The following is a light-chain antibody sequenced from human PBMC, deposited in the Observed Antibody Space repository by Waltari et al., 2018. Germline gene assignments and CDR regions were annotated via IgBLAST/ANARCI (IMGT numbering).Light chain of an antibody. J-gene: IGKJ4*01. CDR1: QSISSY. Sequence: DIQMTQSPSSLSASVGDRVTITCRASQSISSYLNWYQQKPGKAPKLLIYAASSLQSGVPSRFSGSGSGTDFTLTISRLEPEDSAVYYCQQYGSSRLTFGGGTKVEIK. CDR3: QQYGSSRLT. V-gene: IGKV1-39*01. CDR2: AAS.